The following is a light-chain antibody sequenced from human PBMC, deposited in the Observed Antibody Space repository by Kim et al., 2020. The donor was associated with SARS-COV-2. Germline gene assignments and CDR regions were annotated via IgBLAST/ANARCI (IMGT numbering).Light chain of an antibody. V-gene: IGKV3-15*01. CDR3: QQYNNWPPLT. Sequence: VSPGETATLSCRASQSVSSNFAWYQQKPGQAPRLLIYGASTRATGIPARFSGSGSGTEFTLTISSLQSEDFAVYYCQQYNNWPPLTFGGGTKVEI. J-gene: IGKJ4*01. CDR1: QSVSSN. CDR2: GAS.